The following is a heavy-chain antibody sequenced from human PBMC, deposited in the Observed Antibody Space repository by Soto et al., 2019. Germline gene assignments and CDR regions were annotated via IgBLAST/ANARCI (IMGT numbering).Heavy chain of an antibody. V-gene: IGHV3-23*01. J-gene: IGHJ6*02. Sequence: EVQLLESGGGLVQPGGSLRLSCAASGFTFSSYAMSWVRQAAGKGLEWVSAVSGSGGSTYYADSVKGRFTISRDNSKYTLYLQMNSLKAEDTAVYYCAKDIPVVPAAIWGYYYGMDVWGQGTTVTVSS. CDR2: VSGSGGST. CDR1: GFTFSSYA. CDR3: AKDIPVVPAAIWGYYYGMDV. D-gene: IGHD2-2*02.